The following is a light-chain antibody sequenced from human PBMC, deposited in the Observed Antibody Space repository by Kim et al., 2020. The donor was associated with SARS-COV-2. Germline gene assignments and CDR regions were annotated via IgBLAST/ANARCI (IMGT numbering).Light chain of an antibody. CDR1: QGISNY. J-gene: IGKJ1*01. CDR3: HMYNNAPWT. Sequence: GCVGDRVPFPCRASQGISNYVAWYQHKPGKVPKLLIFAASTVHSGVPSRFSGGVSGTDFTLTISSLQPEDVATYYCHMYNNAPWTFGQGTKVDIK. V-gene: IGKV1-27*01. CDR2: AAS.